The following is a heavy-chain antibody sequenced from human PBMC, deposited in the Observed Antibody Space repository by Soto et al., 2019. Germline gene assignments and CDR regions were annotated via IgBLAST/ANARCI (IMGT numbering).Heavy chain of an antibody. CDR2: IYYSGGT. Sequence: SETLSLTCTVSGGSISSYYWSWIRQPPGKGLEWIGYIYYSGGTNYNPSLKSRVTISVDTSKNQFSLKLSSVTAADTAVYYCARERIAAIWGQGTTVTVSS. CDR3: ARERIAAI. D-gene: IGHD6-25*01. J-gene: IGHJ6*02. CDR1: GGSISSYY. V-gene: IGHV4-59*01.